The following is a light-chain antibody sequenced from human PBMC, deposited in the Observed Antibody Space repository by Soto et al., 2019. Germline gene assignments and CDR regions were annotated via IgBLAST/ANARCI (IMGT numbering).Light chain of an antibody. CDR3: AVWDGSLNGWV. Sequence: QSVLTQPPSASGTPGQRVTISCSGTSSNIGGNTVNWYQQLPGTAPKLVYSDDHRPSGVPDRFSGSKSGASASLAISGLQSEDEADYYCAVWDGSLNGWVFGGGTQLTVL. V-gene: IGLV1-44*01. J-gene: IGLJ3*02. CDR2: SDD. CDR1: SSNIGGNT.